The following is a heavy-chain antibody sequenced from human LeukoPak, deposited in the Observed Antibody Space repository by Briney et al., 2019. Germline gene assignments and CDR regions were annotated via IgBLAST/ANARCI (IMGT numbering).Heavy chain of an antibody. J-gene: IGHJ4*02. Sequence: SVKVSCKSSGCTFSSYAISWVRQAPGQGLEWMGRIIPILGIANYAQKFQVRVSIIADKSTITAYLELIRLRSDVTSVYSCARGPGILTIFGPHLYYFDYWGQGTLVTVSS. CDR1: GCTFSSYA. CDR2: IIPILGIA. D-gene: IGHD3-3*01. V-gene: IGHV1-69*04. CDR3: ARGPGILTIFGPHLYYFDY.